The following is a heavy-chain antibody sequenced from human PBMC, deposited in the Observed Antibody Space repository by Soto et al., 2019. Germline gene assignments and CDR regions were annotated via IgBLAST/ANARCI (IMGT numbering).Heavy chain of an antibody. D-gene: IGHD2-15*01. CDR1: GGSISSGDYY. Sequence: LSLTCTVSGGSISSGDYYWRWIRQPPGKGLEWIGYIYYSGSTYYNPSLKSRVTISVDTSKNQFSLKLSSVTAADTAVYYSARRPQDCSGGRCYLYFHHWGQGTLVTVS. J-gene: IGHJ1*01. CDR3: ARRPQDCSGGRCYLYFHH. V-gene: IGHV4-30-4*01. CDR2: IYYSGST.